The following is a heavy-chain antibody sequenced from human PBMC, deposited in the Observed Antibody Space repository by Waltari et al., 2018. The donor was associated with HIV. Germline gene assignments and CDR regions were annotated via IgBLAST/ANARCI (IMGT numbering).Heavy chain of an antibody. Sequence: QVQLVQSGAEVKKPGASVTVSCKVSGYTLTELSMHWVRQARGKGLEWMGGFDPEDGETIYAQKFQGRVTMTEDTSTDTAYMELSSLRSEDTAVYYCATTPFGYIAVAGALDYWGQGTLVTVSS. J-gene: IGHJ4*02. CDR3: ATTPFGYIAVAGALDY. V-gene: IGHV1-24*01. CDR2: FDPEDGET. D-gene: IGHD6-19*01. CDR1: GYTLTELS.